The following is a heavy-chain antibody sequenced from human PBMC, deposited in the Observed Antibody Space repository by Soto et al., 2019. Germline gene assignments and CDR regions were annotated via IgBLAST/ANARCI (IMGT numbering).Heavy chain of an antibody. CDR2: IYYSGSP. V-gene: IGHV4-39*01. CDR1: GGSISSSSYY. CDR3: ARQTNYYGSGSYQYYFDY. D-gene: IGHD3-10*01. J-gene: IGHJ4*02. Sequence: PSETVSLTCTVSGGSISSSSYYWCWIRQPPGKGLEWIGSIYYSGSPYYNPSLKSRVTISVDTSKNQFSLKLSSVTAADTAVYYCARQTNYYGSGSYQYYFDYWGQGTPVTVSS.